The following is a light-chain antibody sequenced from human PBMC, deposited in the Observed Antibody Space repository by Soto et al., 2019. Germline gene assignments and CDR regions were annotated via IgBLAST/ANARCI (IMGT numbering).Light chain of an antibody. V-gene: IGKV3-20*01. CDR3: KHYGNSRGT. CDR1: QSVNRIY. J-gene: IGKJ1*01. CDR2: GAS. Sequence: EIVLTKSPVTLSLSPGERATLSCRASQSVNRIYLAWYQQKPGQAPRLLIYGASSRATGIPVRFSGSGSGTDFTLTITRLEPEDCAVYYCKHYGNSRGTFGPGTKVEIK.